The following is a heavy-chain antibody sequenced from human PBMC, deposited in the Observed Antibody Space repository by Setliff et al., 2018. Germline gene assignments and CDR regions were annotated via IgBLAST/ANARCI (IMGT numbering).Heavy chain of an antibody. CDR3: AGRPQNTPMGPCDY. CDR2: IYTTWST. V-gene: IGHV4-61*10. CDR1: GGSVGNSYYY. D-gene: IGHD5-18*01. Sequence: PSETLSLTCTVSGGSVGNSYYYWNWIRQPAGKGLEWIGRIYTTWSTNYNPSLKSRVTISLDTSKNQFYLMLTSVTAADTAIYYCAGRPQNTPMGPCDYWGQGTLVTVSS. J-gene: IGHJ4*02.